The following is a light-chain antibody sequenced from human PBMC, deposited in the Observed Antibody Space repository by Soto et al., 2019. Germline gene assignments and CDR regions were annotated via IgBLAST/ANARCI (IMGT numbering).Light chain of an antibody. J-gene: IGKJ5*01. CDR2: AAS. CDR1: QGFTNY. Sequence: QMTQSPPALSASVGDTVTLTCRASQGFTNYLAWYQQKPGKAPKLLIYAASTLQSGVPPRFSGSGSGTHFTLTISSLQPEDAATYYCQKYNTAPYTFGQGTRLEI. CDR3: QKYNTAPYT. V-gene: IGKV1-27*01.